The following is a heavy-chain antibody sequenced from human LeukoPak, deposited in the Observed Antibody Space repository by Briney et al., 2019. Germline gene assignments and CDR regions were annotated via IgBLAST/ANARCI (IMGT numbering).Heavy chain of an antibody. CDR3: ARSVVTLYCYFDL. Sequence: SETLSLTCTVSGGSISGYYYNWIRQPPGKGQEWIGYIYYSGSTNYNTSLKSRVTISLDTSKNQYSLKLSSVTTADTAAYYCARSVVTLYCYFDLWGRGTLVTVSS. CDR1: GGSISGYY. D-gene: IGHD4-23*01. CDR2: IYYSGST. V-gene: IGHV4-59*01. J-gene: IGHJ2*01.